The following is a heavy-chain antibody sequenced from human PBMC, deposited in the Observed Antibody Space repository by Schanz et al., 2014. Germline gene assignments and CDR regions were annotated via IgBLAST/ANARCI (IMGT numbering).Heavy chain of an antibody. CDR1: GYTLTGFG. V-gene: IGHV1-18*01. CDR2: ISAYSGNS. D-gene: IGHD1-26*01. CDR3: ARFNSGSHSPPYYYYGMDV. J-gene: IGHJ6*02. Sequence: QVQLVQSGAEVKKPGASVKVSCKASGYTLTGFGVSWVRQAPGQGREWMGWISAYSGNSKYAQKLQGRVTMTPDTSTNTAYMELRSLTSDDTAVYYCARFNSGSHSPPYYYYGMDVWGQGTTVNVSS.